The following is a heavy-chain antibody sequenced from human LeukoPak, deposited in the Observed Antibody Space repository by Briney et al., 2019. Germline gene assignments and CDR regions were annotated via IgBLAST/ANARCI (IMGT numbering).Heavy chain of an antibody. V-gene: IGHV3-7*01. Sequence: PGGSLRLSCAASGFTFSTYWMTWVRQAPGKGLEWVATINPDGSEKWYVDSVKGRFTISRDNAKNSLYLRMNSLRVEDTAVYYCARGGYRQKEFWGQGTLVTVSS. CDR2: INPDGSEK. J-gene: IGHJ4*02. CDR3: ARGGYRQKEF. CDR1: GFTFSTYW. D-gene: IGHD2-15*01.